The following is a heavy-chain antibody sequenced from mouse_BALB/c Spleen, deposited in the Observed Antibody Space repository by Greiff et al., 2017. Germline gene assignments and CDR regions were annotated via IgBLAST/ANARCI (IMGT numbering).Heavy chain of an antibody. CDR2: IRNKANGYTT. V-gene: IGHV7-3*02. CDR3: ARDTLITEEAHFDY. CDR1: GFTFTDYY. J-gene: IGHJ2*01. D-gene: IGHD1-1*01. Sequence: EVHLVESGGGLVQPGGSLRLSCATSGFTFTDYYMSWVRQPPGKALEWLGFIRNKANGYTTEYSASVKGRFTISRDNSQSILYLQMNTLRAEDSATYYCARDTLITEEAHFDYWGQGTTLTVSS.